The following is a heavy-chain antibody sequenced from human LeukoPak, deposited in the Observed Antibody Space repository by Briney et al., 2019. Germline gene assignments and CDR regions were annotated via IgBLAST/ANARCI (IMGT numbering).Heavy chain of an antibody. V-gene: IGHV3-23*01. CDR2: IDGSGGTT. CDR3: AKAHCSSTSCSRADN. Sequence: GGSLRLSCAASGLTFTRNAMAWVRQAPGKGLEWVSAIDGSGGTTFYADSVKGRVTISRVQSTNTVYLQMNSLRADDTAVYYCAKAHCSSTSCSRADNWGQGTLVTVSS. CDR1: GLTFTRNA. J-gene: IGHJ4*02. D-gene: IGHD2-2*01.